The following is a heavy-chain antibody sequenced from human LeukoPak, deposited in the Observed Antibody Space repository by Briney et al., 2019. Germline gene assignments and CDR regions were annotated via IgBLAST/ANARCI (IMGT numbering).Heavy chain of an antibody. Sequence: PGGSLRLSCAASGFTFSSYNMNWVRQAPGKGLEWVSSITSGSSYIYYADSVKGRFTISRDNAKNSLYLQMNSLRAEDTAVYYCARDSYYGSGSYTIDYWGQGTLVTVSS. V-gene: IGHV3-21*01. J-gene: IGHJ4*02. CDR3: ARDSYYGSGSYTIDY. CDR1: GFTFSSYN. CDR2: ITSGSSYI. D-gene: IGHD3-10*01.